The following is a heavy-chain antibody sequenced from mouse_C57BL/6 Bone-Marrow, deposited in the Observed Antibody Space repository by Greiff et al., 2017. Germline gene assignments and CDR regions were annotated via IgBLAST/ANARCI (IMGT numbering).Heavy chain of an antibody. CDR2: IYPRSGNT. CDR1: GYTFTSYG. CDR3: ARSGYGYDWVAY. D-gene: IGHD2-2*01. Sequence: VQLQQSGAELARPGASVKLSCKASGYTFTSYGISWVKQRTGQGLEWIGEIYPRSGNTYYNEKFKGKATLTADKSSSTAYMELRSLTSEDSAVYFCARSGYGYDWVAYWGQGTLVTVSA. V-gene: IGHV1-81*01. J-gene: IGHJ3*01.